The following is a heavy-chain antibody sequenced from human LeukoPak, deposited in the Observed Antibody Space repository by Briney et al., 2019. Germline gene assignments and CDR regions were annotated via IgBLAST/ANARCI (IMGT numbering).Heavy chain of an antibody. J-gene: IGHJ6*02. CDR1: GFTFSSYG. CDR3: ARESSDMIYYYYGMDV. D-gene: IGHD3-16*01. V-gene: IGHV3-33*01. CDR2: IWYDGSNK. Sequence: GGSLRLSCAASGFTFSSYGMHWVRQAPGKGLEWVAVIWYDGSNKYYADSVKGRFAISRDNSKNTLYLQMNSLRAEDTAVYYCARESSDMIYYYYGMDVWGQGTTVTVSS.